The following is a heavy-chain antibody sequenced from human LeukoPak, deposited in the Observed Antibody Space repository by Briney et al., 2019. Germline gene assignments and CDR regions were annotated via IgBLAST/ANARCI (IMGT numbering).Heavy chain of an antibody. V-gene: IGHV3-23*01. D-gene: IGHD2-15*01. J-gene: IGHJ5*01. CDR1: RFAFHNYA. CDR3: AKDKEGKRVATANWFDS. CDR2: ISVDGGDI. Sequence: GGSLRLSCAASRFAFHNYAMTWIRQAPERGLEWVSSISVDGGDIKYTDSAKGRFTISRDNSKGTLYLQMDSLRADDTAVYYCAKDKEGKRVATANWFDSWGQGTLAIVSS.